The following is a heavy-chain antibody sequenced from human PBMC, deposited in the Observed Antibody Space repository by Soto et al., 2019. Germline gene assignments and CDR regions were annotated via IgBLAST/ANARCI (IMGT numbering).Heavy chain of an antibody. D-gene: IGHD6-19*01. J-gene: IGHJ6*02. CDR2: INHSGST. CDR1: GGSFSGYY. V-gene: IGHV4-34*01. CDR3: ARGRSIAVAGFYYYYGMDV. Sequence: PSETLSLTCAVYGGSFSGYYWSWIRQPPGKGLEWIGEINHSGSTNYNPSLKSRVTISVDTSKNQFSPKLSSVTAADTAVYYCARGRSIAVAGFYYYYGMDVWGQGTTVTVSS.